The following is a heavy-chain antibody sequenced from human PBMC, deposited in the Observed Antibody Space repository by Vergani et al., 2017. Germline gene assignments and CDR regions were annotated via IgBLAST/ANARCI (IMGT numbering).Heavy chain of an antibody. Sequence: QVQLQESGPGLVKPSQTPSLTCSVSGHSISSGVYYWNWIRQHPGKGLEWIGYIFSTGSTHHNPSLRRRINMSVDTSKIQFSLKLNSVTAADTAMYYCAIMGGYDEGDAFRIGYFDSWGPGILVTVSS. J-gene: IGHJ4*02. CDR2: IFSTGST. D-gene: IGHD3-22*01. CDR3: AIMGGYDEGDAFRIGYFDS. V-gene: IGHV4-31*03. CDR1: GHSISSGVYY.